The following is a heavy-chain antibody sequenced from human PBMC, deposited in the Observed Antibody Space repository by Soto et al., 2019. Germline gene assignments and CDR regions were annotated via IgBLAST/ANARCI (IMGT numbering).Heavy chain of an antibody. D-gene: IGHD3-10*01. V-gene: IGHV3-30*18. CDR1: GFTFSSYG. Sequence: ESGGGVVQPGRSLRLSCAASGFTFSSYGMHWVRQAPGKGLEWVAVISYDGSNKYYADSVKGRFTISRDNSKNTLYLQMNSLRAEDTAVYYCAKGFGEGADAFDIWGQGTMVTVSS. CDR3: AKGFGEGADAFDI. J-gene: IGHJ3*02. CDR2: ISYDGSNK.